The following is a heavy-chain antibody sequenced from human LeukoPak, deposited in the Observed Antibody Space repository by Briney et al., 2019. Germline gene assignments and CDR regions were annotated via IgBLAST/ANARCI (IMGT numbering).Heavy chain of an antibody. V-gene: IGHV4-4*07. J-gene: IGHJ2*01. CDR3: ARDYDYGDYVPDWYFDL. CDR1: GGSISSYY. CDR2: IYTSGST. D-gene: IGHD4-17*01. Sequence: SETLSLTCTVSGGSISSYYWSWIRQPAGKGLEWIGRIYTSGSTNYNPSLKSRVTMSVDTSKSQFPLKLSSVTAADTAVYYCARDYDYGDYVPDWYFDLWGRGTLVTVSS.